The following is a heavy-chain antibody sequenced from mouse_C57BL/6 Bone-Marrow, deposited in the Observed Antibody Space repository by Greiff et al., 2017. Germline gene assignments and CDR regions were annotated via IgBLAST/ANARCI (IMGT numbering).Heavy chain of an antibody. Sequence: QVQLQQPGAELVKPGASVKMSCKASGYTFTSYWITWVKQRPGQGLEWIGDIYPGSGGTNYNEKFKSKATLTVDTSSSTAYMQLSSLTSEDSAVYYGARGLLRPGLAYWGQGTLVTVSA. V-gene: IGHV1-55*01. CDR3: ARGLLRPGLAY. CDR1: GYTFTSYW. D-gene: IGHD1-1*01. J-gene: IGHJ3*01. CDR2: IYPGSGGT.